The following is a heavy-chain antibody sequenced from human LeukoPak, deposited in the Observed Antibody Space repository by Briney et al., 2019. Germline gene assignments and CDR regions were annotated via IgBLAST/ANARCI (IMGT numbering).Heavy chain of an antibody. CDR1: GYTFPSYF. D-gene: IGHD6-6*01. Sequence: GASVKVSCKASGYTFPSYFMHWVRQAPGQGLEWMGIINPTGGSTNYAQKFQGRVTMTSDTSTSTVYMELSSLRSDDTAVYYCARTAARRFDYWGQGTLVTVSS. J-gene: IGHJ4*02. CDR3: ARTAARRFDY. V-gene: IGHV1-46*01. CDR2: INPTGGST.